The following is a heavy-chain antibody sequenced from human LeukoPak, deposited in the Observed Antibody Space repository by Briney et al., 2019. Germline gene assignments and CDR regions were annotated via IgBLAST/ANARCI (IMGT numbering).Heavy chain of an antibody. D-gene: IGHD1-14*01. J-gene: IGHJ4*02. CDR1: GFTFSNYC. V-gene: IGHV3-7*01. CDR2: IKQDGSEK. Sequence: GGSLRLSCAASGFTFSNYCMSWVRQAPGKGLEWVANIKQDGSEKFYVDSVKGRFTISRDNAKNSLYLQMNSLRDEDTAVYYCARGRWSTGLEYWGQGTLVTVSS. CDR3: ARGRWSTGLEY.